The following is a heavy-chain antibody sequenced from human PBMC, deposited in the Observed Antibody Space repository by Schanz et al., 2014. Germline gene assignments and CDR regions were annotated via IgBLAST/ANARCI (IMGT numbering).Heavy chain of an antibody. Sequence: EVLLVDAGGGMVQPGGSRRLSCGEDGFTFSEHAMSWARQGIGKGPEWFSAISGSGRDTYYAASVKGRFTISRDNSKNALSLQMNSLRAEDTAVYCCAKELRPGTERPRGNWDYWGQGTLGSVSS. CDR3: AKELRPGTERPRGNWDY. CDR2: ISGSGRDT. D-gene: IGHD6-13*01. J-gene: IGHJ4*02. V-gene: IGHV3-23*04. CDR1: GFTFSEHA.